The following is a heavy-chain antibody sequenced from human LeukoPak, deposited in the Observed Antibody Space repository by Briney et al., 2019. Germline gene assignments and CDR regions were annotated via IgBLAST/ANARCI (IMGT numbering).Heavy chain of an antibody. D-gene: IGHD1-26*01. V-gene: IGHV4-34*01. CDR1: GGSFSGYY. CDR3: ARQSSGSYDY. J-gene: IGHJ4*02. CDR2: INHSGST. Sequence: PSETLSLTCAVYGGSFSGYYWSWIRQPPGKGLEWIGEINHSGSTNYNPSLKSRVTISVDTSKNQFSLKSSSVTAADTAVYYCARQSSGSYDYWGQGTLVTVSS.